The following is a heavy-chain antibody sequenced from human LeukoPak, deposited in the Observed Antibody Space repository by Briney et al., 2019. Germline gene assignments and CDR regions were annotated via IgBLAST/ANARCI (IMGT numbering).Heavy chain of an antibody. CDR1: GFTFSSYS. J-gene: IGHJ4*02. D-gene: IGHD3-16*01. CDR2: ISSSSSYI. V-gene: IGHV3-21*04. Sequence: GGSLRLSCAASGFTFSSYSMNWVRQAPGKGLEWVSSISSSSSYIYYADSVKGRFTISRDNAKNSLYLQMNSLRAEDTAVYYCARDGGKGGIGVDYWGQGTLVTVSS. CDR3: ARDGGKGGIGVDY.